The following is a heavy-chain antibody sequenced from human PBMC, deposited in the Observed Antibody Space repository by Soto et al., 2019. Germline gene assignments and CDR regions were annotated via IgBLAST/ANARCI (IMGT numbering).Heavy chain of an antibody. J-gene: IGHJ4*02. V-gene: IGHV4-39*02. CDR2: IDESGDF. CDR3: AREGGYVDY. Sequence: SETLSLTCTVSGGPIRSSSHYWGWIRQSPGTGLEWIGSIDESGDFYYNPSLKSRVTISVDTSKNQFSLKLIPVTGADSAIYYCAREGGYVDYWGQGTLVTV. CDR1: GGPIRSSSHY. D-gene: IGHD1-1*01.